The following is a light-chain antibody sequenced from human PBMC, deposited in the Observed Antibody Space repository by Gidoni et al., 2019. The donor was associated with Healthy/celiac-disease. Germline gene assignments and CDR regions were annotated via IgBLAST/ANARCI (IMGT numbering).Light chain of an antibody. Sequence: ILMTTSPSSVSASVPDRVTITCRASQSISSWLAWYQQKPGKAPKLLIYAASSLQSGVPSRFSGSGSGTEFTLTISSLQPEDFATYYCQQANSYPFTFGRGTKVDIK. V-gene: IGKV1-12*01. CDR1: QSISSW. CDR2: AAS. J-gene: IGKJ3*01. CDR3: QQANSYPFT.